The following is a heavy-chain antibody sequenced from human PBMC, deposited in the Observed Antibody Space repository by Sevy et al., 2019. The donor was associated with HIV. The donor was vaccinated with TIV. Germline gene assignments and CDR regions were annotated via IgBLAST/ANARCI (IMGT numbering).Heavy chain of an antibody. CDR1: GGSISSGSYY. CDR2: IYTSGST. Sequence: SETLSLTCTVSGGSISSGSYYWSWIRQPAGKGLEWIGRIYTSGSTNYNPSLKSRVTISVDTSKNQFSLKLSSVTAADTAVYYCARRYPGAFDIWGQGTMVTVSS. V-gene: IGHV4-61*02. D-gene: IGHD3-9*01. J-gene: IGHJ3*02. CDR3: ARRYPGAFDI.